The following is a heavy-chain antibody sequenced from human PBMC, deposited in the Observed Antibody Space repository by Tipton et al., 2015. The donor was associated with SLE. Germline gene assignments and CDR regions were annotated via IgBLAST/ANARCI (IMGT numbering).Heavy chain of an antibody. Sequence: TLSLTCTVSGGSISSYYWSWIRQPPGKGLEWIGYIYYSGSTNYSGSTNYNPSLKSRVTISLDTSKNQFSLKLSSVTAADTAVYYCARVGEPNHYDFWSGYHYWYFDLWGRGTLVTVSS. CDR3: ARVGEPNHYDFWSGYHYWYFDL. CDR1: GGSISSYY. D-gene: IGHD3-3*01. CDR2: IYYSGSTNYSGST. J-gene: IGHJ2*01. V-gene: IGHV4-59*01.